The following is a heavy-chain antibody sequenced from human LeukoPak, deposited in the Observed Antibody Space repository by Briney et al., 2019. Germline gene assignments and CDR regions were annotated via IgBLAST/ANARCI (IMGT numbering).Heavy chain of an antibody. V-gene: IGHV4-59*12. Sequence: SETLPLTCTVSGGSISSYYWSWIRQPPGKGLEWIGYIYYSGSTNYNPSLKSRVIVSLDTSKNQFSLRLTSVTAADTAVYYCARDTGQYTPGTPGFTRFDPWGQGTLVTVSS. D-gene: IGHD2-15*01. CDR3: ARDTGQYTPGTPGFTRFDP. CDR2: IYYSGST. CDR1: GGSISSYY. J-gene: IGHJ5*02.